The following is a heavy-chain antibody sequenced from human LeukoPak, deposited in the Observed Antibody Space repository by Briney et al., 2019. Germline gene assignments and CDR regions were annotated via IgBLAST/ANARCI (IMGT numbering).Heavy chain of an antibody. CDR3: ARDPSPSGWTYRYSGSYHFDY. V-gene: IGHV1-2*02. D-gene: IGHD1-26*01. CDR2: INPNSGGT. J-gene: IGHJ4*02. Sequence: ASVKVSCKASGYTFTGYYMHWVRQAPGQGLEWMGWINPNSGGTNYAQKFQGRVTMTRDTSISTAYMELRSLRSDDTAVYYCARDPSPSGWTYRYSGSYHFDYWGQGTLVTVSS. CDR1: GYTFTGYY.